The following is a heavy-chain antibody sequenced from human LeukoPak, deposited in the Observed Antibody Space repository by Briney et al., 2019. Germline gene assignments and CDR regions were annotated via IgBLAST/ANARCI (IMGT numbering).Heavy chain of an antibody. Sequence: SSETLSLTCTVSGGSISSYYWSWTRQPPGKGLEWIGYIYYSGSTNYNPSLKSRVTISVDTSKNQFSLKLSSVTAADTAVYYCARGGGSSWYGSWFDPWGQGTLVTVSS. V-gene: IGHV4-59*08. CDR2: IYYSGST. CDR3: ARGGGSSWYGSWFDP. J-gene: IGHJ5*02. D-gene: IGHD6-13*01. CDR1: GGSISSYY.